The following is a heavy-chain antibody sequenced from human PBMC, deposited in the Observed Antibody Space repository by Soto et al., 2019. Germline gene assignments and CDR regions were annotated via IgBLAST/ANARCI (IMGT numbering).Heavy chain of an antibody. Sequence: QVQLVQSGAEVKKPGASVKVSCKASGYTFSGYYMHWVRQAPGQVLEWMGWINTLSGDTSFPQKFKGRLAMTRDTSIDTAFMEVSRLTYDDTAIYYCARSLFNVILPLAYWGQGTLVSVSS. V-gene: IGHV1-2*02. CDR3: ARSLFNVILPLAY. CDR2: INTLSGDT. D-gene: IGHD3-3*02. CDR1: GYTFSGYY. J-gene: IGHJ4*02.